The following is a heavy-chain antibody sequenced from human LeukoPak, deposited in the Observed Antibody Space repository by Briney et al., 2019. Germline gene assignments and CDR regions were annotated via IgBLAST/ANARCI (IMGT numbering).Heavy chain of an antibody. J-gene: IGHJ4*02. CDR3: ARQVRFSDSRAYYGY. Sequence: GESLKISCQGIGYAFTNYYIGWVRQMPGKGLEWMGIIYPGGSDIKYSPSFQGQVTISADTSISTAYLQWSNLKASDTAMYYCARQVRFSDSRAYYGYWGQGTLVTVSS. CDR1: GYAFTNYY. D-gene: IGHD3-10*01. CDR2: IYPGGSDI. V-gene: IGHV5-51*01.